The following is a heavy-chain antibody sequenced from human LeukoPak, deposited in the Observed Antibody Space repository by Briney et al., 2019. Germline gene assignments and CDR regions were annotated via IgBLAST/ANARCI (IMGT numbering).Heavy chain of an antibody. D-gene: IGHD3-16*02. Sequence: GSLRLSCAASGLSFSTYAMSWVRQAPGKGLEWVSGVNGNGGSTSYADSVKGRFTIFRDNSKNTVYLQMNSLRVEDTAVYYCAKSLYGGCDYWGQGPVVTVSS. CDR3: AKSLYGGCDY. CDR1: GLSFSTYA. CDR2: VNGNGGST. V-gene: IGHV3-23*01. J-gene: IGHJ4*02.